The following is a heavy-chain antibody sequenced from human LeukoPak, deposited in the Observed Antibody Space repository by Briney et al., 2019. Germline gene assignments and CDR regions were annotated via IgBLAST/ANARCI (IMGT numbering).Heavy chain of an antibody. Sequence: SETLSLTCAVSGYSISSGYYWGWIRQPPGKWVEWIGSIYHSGSTYYNPSLKSRVTISVDTSKNQFSLKLSSVTAADTAVYYCARQGGGAYYYDSSGYFDYWGQGTLVTVSS. V-gene: IGHV4-38-2*01. CDR3: ARQGGGAYYYDSSGYFDY. CDR2: IYHSGST. D-gene: IGHD3-22*01. CDR1: GYSISSGYY. J-gene: IGHJ4*02.